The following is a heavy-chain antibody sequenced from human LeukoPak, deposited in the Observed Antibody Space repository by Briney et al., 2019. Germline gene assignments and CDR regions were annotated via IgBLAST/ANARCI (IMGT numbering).Heavy chain of an antibody. Sequence: GGSLRLSCAASGFTFSGSAMHWVRQASGKGLEWVGRIRSKANSYATAYAASVKGRFTISRDNSKNTLYLQMNSLRAEDTDVYYCAKGAERYFDWLWSRYYYYYMDVWGKGTTVTISS. D-gene: IGHD3-9*01. V-gene: IGHV3-73*01. CDR3: AKGAERYFDWLWSRYYYYYMDV. CDR1: GFTFSGSA. CDR2: IRSKANSYAT. J-gene: IGHJ6*03.